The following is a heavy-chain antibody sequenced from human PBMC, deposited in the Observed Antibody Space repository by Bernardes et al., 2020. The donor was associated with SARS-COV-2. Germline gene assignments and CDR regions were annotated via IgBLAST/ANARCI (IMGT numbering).Heavy chain of an antibody. CDR1: GYTFTGYY. CDR3: ARGWDSSGWFYYYYGMDV. CDR2: INPNSGGT. J-gene: IGHJ6*02. Sequence: AAVKVSCKASGYTFTGYYMPWVRQAPGQGLEWMGWINPNSGGTNYAQKFQGRVTMTRDTSISTAYMELSRLRSDDTAVYYCARGWDSSGWFYYYYGMDVWGQGTTVTVSS. V-gene: IGHV1-2*02. D-gene: IGHD6-19*01.